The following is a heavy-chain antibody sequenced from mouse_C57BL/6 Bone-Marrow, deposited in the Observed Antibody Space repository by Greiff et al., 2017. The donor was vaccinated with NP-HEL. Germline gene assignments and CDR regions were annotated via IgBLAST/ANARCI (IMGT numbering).Heavy chain of an antibody. CDR2: ISSGGSYT. V-gene: IGHV5-6*02. CDR3: ARPNYDYYAMDY. J-gene: IGHJ4*01. CDR1: GFTFSSYG. Sequence: EVKLVESGGDLVKPGGSLKLSCAASGFTFSSYGMSWVRQTPDKRLEWVATISSGGSYTYYPDSVKGRFTISRDNAKNTLYLQMSSLKSEDTAMYYCARPNYDYYAMDYWGQGTSVTVSS. D-gene: IGHD1-1*02.